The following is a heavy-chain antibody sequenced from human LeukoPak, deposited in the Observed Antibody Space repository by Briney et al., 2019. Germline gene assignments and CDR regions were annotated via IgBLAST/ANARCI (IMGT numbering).Heavy chain of an antibody. J-gene: IGHJ4*02. CDR3: AKQLGYCSDGSCYFPY. CDR1: GFSFNSYI. D-gene: IGHD2-15*01. V-gene: IGHV3-23*01. CDR2: ISNNGGYT. Sequence: GGSLRLSCAASGFSFNSYIMHWVRQAPDKGLEWVSAISNNGGYTYYADSVQGRFTISRDNSKGTLCLQMNSLRAEDTAVYYCAKQLGYCSDGSCYFPYWGQGTLVTVSS.